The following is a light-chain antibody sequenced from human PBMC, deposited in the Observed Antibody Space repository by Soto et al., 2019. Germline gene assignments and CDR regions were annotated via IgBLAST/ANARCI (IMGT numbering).Light chain of an antibody. V-gene: IGKV3-11*01. CDR3: QQRTNWPLT. Sequence: EIVLTQSPATLSLSPGERATLSCRASQNVSSYLAWYQQKPGQAPRLLIYDASNRAAGIPARFSGSGSGTDFTLTISSLEPEDFAVFYCQQRTNWPLTFGGGTKVEI. J-gene: IGKJ4*01. CDR1: QNVSSY. CDR2: DAS.